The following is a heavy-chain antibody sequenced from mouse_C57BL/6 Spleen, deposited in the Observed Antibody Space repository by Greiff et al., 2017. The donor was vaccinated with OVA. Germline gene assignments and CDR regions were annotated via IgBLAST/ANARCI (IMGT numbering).Heavy chain of an antibody. V-gene: IGHV1-15*01. J-gene: IGHJ2*01. CDR2: IDPETGGT. Sequence: VKLQQSGAELVRPGASVTLSCKASGYTFTDYEMHWVKQTPVHGLEWIGAIDPETGGTAYNQKFKGKAILTADKSSSTAYMELRSLTSEDSAVYYCTRGPLIDYWGQGTTLPVSS. CDR1: GYTFTDYE. CDR3: TRGPLIDY.